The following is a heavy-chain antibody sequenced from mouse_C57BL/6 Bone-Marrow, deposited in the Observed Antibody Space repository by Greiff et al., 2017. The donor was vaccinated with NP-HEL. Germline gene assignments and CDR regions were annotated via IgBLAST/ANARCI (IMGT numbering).Heavy chain of an antibody. Sequence: EVKLVESEGGLVQPGSSMKLSCTTSGFTFSDYYMAWVRQVPEKGLDWVANINYDGSSTYYLDSLKSRFIISIDNAKNILYLQMSSLKSEDTATYYCAREGGLRRRTYAMDYWGQGTSVTVSS. V-gene: IGHV5-16*01. CDR3: AREGGLRRRTYAMDY. D-gene: IGHD2-4*01. CDR2: INYDGSST. CDR1: GFTFSDYY. J-gene: IGHJ4*01.